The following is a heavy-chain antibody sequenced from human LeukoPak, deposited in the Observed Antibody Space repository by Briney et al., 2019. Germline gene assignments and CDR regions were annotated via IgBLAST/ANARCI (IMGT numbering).Heavy chain of an antibody. CDR2: ISGSGGST. V-gene: IGHV3-23*01. Sequence: GGSLGLSCAASGFTFSSYAMSWVRQAPGKGLGWVSAISGSGGSTYYADSVKGRFTISRDNSKNTLYLQMNSLKAEDTALYYCAKTGPGSGWARYYFDYWGQGTLVTVSS. CDR1: GFTFSSYA. D-gene: IGHD6-19*01. CDR3: AKTGPGSGWARYYFDY. J-gene: IGHJ4*02.